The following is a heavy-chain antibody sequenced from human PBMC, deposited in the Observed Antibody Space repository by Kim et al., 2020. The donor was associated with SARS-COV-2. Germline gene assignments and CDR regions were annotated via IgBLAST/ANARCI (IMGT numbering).Heavy chain of an antibody. J-gene: IGHJ4*02. CDR2: IWYDASNK. CDR3: AKDYSGSYSKFDY. Sequence: GGSLRLFCAASGFTFSSSGMHWVRQAPGKGLEWVAVIWYDASNKYYADSVRGRFTISRDNSKNTLYLQMNSLRAEDTAVYYCAKDYSGSYSKFDYWGQGTLVTVSS. V-gene: IGHV3-33*06. CDR1: GFTFSSSG. D-gene: IGHD1-26*01.